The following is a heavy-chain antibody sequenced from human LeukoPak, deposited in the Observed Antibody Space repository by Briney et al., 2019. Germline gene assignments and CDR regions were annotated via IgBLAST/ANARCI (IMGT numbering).Heavy chain of an antibody. CDR1: GGSISSYY. CDR2: IYYSGST. J-gene: IGHJ4*02. V-gene: IGHV4-59*08. CDR3: ARVDCSSTSCAFDY. Sequence: PSETLSLTCTVSGGSISSYYWSWIRQPPGKGLEWIGYIYYSGSTNYNPSLKSRVTISVDTSKNQFSLKLSSVTAADTAVYYCARVDCSSTSCAFDYWGQGTLVTVSS. D-gene: IGHD2-2*01.